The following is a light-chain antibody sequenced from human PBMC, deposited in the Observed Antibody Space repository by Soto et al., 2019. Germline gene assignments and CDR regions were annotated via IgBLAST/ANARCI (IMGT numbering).Light chain of an antibody. Sequence: EIVLTQSPSTLSWSTGERATLSWRASQSVSSYLAWYQQKPGQAPRLLVYDASNRATGIPARFSGSGSGTDFTPTISSLEPEDFAVYYCQQRSNWPPWTFGQGTKVDIK. CDR2: DAS. J-gene: IGKJ1*01. CDR3: QQRSNWPPWT. CDR1: QSVSSY. V-gene: IGKV3-11*01.